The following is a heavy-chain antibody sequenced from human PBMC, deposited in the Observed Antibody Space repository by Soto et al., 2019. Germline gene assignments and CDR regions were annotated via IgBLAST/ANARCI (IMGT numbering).Heavy chain of an antibody. J-gene: IGHJ4*02. CDR2: IWFDGSDR. Sequence: GGSLRLSCAASGFSFESYGMHWVRQAPGKGLEWVAAIWFDGSDRKYVDYVKGRFTISRDNSKNTVFLQMTSLSAEDTAVYHCVRGNGYTYGPFDNWGQGTLVTVSS. CDR1: GFSFESYG. CDR3: VRGNGYTYGPFDN. D-gene: IGHD5-18*01. V-gene: IGHV3-33*01.